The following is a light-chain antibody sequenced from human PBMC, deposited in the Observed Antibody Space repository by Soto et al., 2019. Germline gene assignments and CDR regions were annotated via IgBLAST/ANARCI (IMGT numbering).Light chain of an antibody. V-gene: IGLV1-44*01. J-gene: IGLJ3*02. CDR1: TSNIGTNS. CDR2: SNS. CDR3: AAWDDSLNGPV. Sequence: QTVVTQPPSASGTPGQRVTISCSGTTSNIGTNSVNWYQQVPGTAPKFLIYSNSERPSGVPERFSGSKSGTSASLAISGLQAEDEADYYCAAWDDSLNGPVFGGGTKVTVL.